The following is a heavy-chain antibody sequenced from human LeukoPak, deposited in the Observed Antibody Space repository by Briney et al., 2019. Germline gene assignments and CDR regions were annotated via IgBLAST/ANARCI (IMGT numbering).Heavy chain of an antibody. V-gene: IGHV3-21*01. CDR2: ISSSSSYI. J-gene: IGHJ3*02. Sequence: GGSLRLSCAASGFTFSSYSMNWVRQAPGKGLEWVSSISSSSSYIYYADSVKGRFTISRDNAKNSLYLQMNSLRAEDTAVYYCARKETYYDYVWGSYRSDAFDIWGQGTMVTVSS. CDR1: GFTFSSYS. D-gene: IGHD3-16*02. CDR3: ARKETYYDYVWGSYRSDAFDI.